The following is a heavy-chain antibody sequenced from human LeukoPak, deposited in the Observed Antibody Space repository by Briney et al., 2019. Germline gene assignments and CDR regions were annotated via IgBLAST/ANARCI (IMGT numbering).Heavy chain of an antibody. J-gene: IGHJ4*02. CDR1: GFTFSSYG. CDR2: IRYDGSNK. CDR3: ARDRYYVLDY. Sequence: GGSLRLSCAASGFTFSSYGMHWVRQAPGKGLEWVAFIRYDGSNKYYADSVKGRFTISRDNSRNTLYLQMNSLRAEDTAVYYCARDRYYVLDYWGQGILVTVSS. V-gene: IGHV3-30*02. D-gene: IGHD3-10*02.